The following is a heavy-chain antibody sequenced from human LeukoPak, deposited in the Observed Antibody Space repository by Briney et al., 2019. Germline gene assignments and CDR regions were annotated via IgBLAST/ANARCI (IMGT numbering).Heavy chain of an antibody. J-gene: IGHJ2*01. D-gene: IGHD6-13*01. CDR3: AKTSSSSWYDWYFDL. Sequence: GGSLRLSCAASGFTFSSYAMSWVRQAPGKGLEWVSSIGYSGGSTYYADSVKGRFTISRDTSKNTLYLQMNSLRAEDTAVYYCAKTSSSSWYDWYFDLWDRGTLVTVSS. CDR2: IGYSGGST. V-gene: IGHV3-23*01. CDR1: GFTFSSYA.